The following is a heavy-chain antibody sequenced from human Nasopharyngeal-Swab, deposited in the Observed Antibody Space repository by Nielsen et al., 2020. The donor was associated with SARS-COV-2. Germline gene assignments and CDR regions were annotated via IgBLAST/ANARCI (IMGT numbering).Heavy chain of an antibody. V-gene: IGHV3-23*01. D-gene: IGHD3-3*01. J-gene: IGHJ4*02. CDR3: AKDFRHNYDYWSGYFTN. CDR1: GFTFSSCA. Sequence: GESLKISCVASGFTFSSCAMTWVRQAPGKGLQWLSTLSGSGHRTYYADSVKGRFTISRDNSQNTLYLQMNSLRAEDTAVYYCAKDFRHNYDYWSGYFTNWGQGTLVTVSS. CDR2: LSGSGHRT.